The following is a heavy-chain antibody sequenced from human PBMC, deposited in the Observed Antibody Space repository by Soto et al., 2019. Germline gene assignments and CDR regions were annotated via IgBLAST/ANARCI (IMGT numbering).Heavy chain of an antibody. Sequence: EVQLLESGGGLVQPGGSLRLSCAASGFTFSSYAMSWVRQAPGKGLEWVSAISGSGDSTYYADSVKGRFAISRDNSKNTLYLQMNSLRAEDTAVYYCAKNTYLDYSDCSGYYPWYYYGLDVWGQGTTVTVSS. V-gene: IGHV3-23*01. D-gene: IGHD3-22*01. CDR1: GFTFSSYA. J-gene: IGHJ6*02. CDR3: AKNTYLDYSDCSGYYPWYYYGLDV. CDR2: ISGSGDST.